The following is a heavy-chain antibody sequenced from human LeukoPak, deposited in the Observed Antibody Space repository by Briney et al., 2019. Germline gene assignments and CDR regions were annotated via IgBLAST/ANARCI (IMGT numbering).Heavy chain of an antibody. D-gene: IGHD3-3*01. J-gene: IGHJ3*02. CDR2: IYYSGST. CDR3: ARGGYYDFWSGPLKAFDI. CDR1: GGSISSYY. V-gene: IGHV4-59*01. Sequence: SETLSLTCTVSGGSISSYYWSWIRQPPGKGLEWIGYIYYSGSTNYNPSLKSRVTISVDTSKNQFSLKLSSVTAADTAVYYCARGGYYDFWSGPLKAFDIWGQGTMVTVSS.